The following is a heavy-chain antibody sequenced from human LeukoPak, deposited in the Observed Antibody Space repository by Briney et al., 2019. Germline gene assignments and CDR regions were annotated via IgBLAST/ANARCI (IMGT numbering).Heavy chain of an antibody. CDR2: MNPSSGNT. Sequence: ASVKVSCKASGYTFTSYDINWVRQATGQGLEWLGWMNPSSGNTGYAQKFQGRVTMTRDTSISTAYMELSSLRSEDTAVYYCAKDRRLVGGRFDYWGQGTLVTVSS. J-gene: IGHJ4*02. D-gene: IGHD1-26*01. CDR3: AKDRRLVGGRFDY. CDR1: GYTFTSYD. V-gene: IGHV1-8*01.